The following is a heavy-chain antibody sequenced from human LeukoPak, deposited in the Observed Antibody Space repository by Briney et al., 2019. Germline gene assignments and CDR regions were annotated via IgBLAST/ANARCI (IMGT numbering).Heavy chain of an antibody. J-gene: IGHJ6*03. V-gene: IGHV1-18*01. CDR2: ISAYNGNT. Sequence: GASVKVSCKASGYTFTSSGVGWVRQAPGRGLEWMGWISAYNGNTNYAQNLQGRVTMTTDTSTNTAYMQLRSLRSDDTAVYYCARVTKSYYYYDYMDVWGNGTTVTVS. CDR1: GYTFTSSG. D-gene: IGHD4-11*01. CDR3: ARVTKSYYYYDYMDV.